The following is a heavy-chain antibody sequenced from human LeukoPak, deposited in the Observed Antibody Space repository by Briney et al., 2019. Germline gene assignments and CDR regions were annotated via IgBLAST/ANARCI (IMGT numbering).Heavy chain of an antibody. D-gene: IGHD2-15*01. CDR1: GFTFTSYW. V-gene: IGHV4-39*02. Sequence: GSLRLSCAASGFTFTSYWMSWVRQPPGKGLEWIGSIYYSGTTYYNPSLKSRVTMSIDASKSRFSLKLTSVTAADTGVYYCARSPLLLYVTGLYYFDYWGQGILVTVSS. CDR2: IYYSGTT. CDR3: ARSPLLLYVTGLYYFDY. J-gene: IGHJ4*02.